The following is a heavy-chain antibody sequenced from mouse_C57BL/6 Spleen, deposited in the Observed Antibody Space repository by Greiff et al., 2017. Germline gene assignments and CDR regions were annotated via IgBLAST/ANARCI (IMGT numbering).Heavy chain of an antibody. CDR1: GYTFTSYW. J-gene: IGHJ4*01. Sequence: QVQLQQPGAELVRPGSSVKLSCKASGYTFTSYWMDWVKQRPGQGLEWIGNIYPSDSETHYNQKFKDKATLTVDKSSSTAYMQLSSLTSEDSAVYYCADSSGYSFMDYWGQGTSVTVSS. D-gene: IGHD3-2*02. CDR3: ADSSGYSFMDY. V-gene: IGHV1-61*01. CDR2: IYPSDSET.